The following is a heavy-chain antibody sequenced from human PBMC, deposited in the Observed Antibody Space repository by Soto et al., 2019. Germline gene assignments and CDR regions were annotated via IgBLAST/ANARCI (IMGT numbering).Heavy chain of an antibody. CDR1: GGTFSSSG. J-gene: IGHJ6*02. Sequence: QVQLVQSGTEVKKPGSSVKVSCKASGGTFSSSGFSWVRQAPGQGLEWMGMIVPSLDTTKYAQKFQARVTITADQFTSTAYMELSSLRSEDTAVYSCARWPQPRGTADHYAVDVCGQGIRVIVSS. CDR3: ARWPQPRGTADHYAVDV. V-gene: IGHV1-69*11. CDR2: IVPSLDTT. D-gene: IGHD2-21*02.